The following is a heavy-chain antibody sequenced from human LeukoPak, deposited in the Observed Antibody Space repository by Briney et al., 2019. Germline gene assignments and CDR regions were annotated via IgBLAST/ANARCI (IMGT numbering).Heavy chain of an antibody. CDR2: INHSGST. Sequence: SETLSLTCAVYGGSFSGYYWSWIRQPPGKGLEWIGEINHSGSTNYNPSLKSRVTISVDTSKNQFSLKLSSVTAADTAVYYCASHGGDIVVVVPAAMGGKGYYFDYWGQGTLVTVSS. J-gene: IGHJ4*02. CDR1: GGSFSGYY. D-gene: IGHD2-2*01. V-gene: IGHV4-34*01. CDR3: ASHGGDIVVVVPAAMGGKGYYFDY.